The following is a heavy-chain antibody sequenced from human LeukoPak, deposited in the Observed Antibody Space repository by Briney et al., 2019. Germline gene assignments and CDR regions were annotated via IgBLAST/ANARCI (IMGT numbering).Heavy chain of an antibody. CDR1: GSSISSGYYY. CDR3: ARGIVVVPAATDTAMVQGLDAFDI. V-gene: IGHV4-38-2*02. D-gene: IGHD2-2*01. CDR2: MYHTGST. Sequence: SETLSLTCTVSGSSISSGYYYWGWIRQPPGKGLEWIGSMYHTGSTYYNPSLKSRVTKSIDTSKNQISLKLSSVTAADTAVYYCARGIVVVPAATDTAMVQGLDAFDIWGQGTMVTVSS. J-gene: IGHJ3*02.